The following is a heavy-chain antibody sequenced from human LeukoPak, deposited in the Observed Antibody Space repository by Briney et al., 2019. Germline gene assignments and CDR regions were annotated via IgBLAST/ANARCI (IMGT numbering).Heavy chain of an antibody. D-gene: IGHD6-13*01. CDR2: ISGSSSHI. CDR3: ARDQIGSW. Sequence: PGGSLRLSCEASGFTFSDYYLCWIRQAPGKGLEWISYISGSSSHINYADSVKGRFTISRDNAKKSVYLQMDSLRVEDTAVYYCARDQIGSWWGQGTLVTVSS. V-gene: IGHV3-11*06. CDR1: GFTFSDYY. J-gene: IGHJ4*02.